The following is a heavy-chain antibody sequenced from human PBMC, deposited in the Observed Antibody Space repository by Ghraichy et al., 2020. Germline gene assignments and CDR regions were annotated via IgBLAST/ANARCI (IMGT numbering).Heavy chain of an antibody. CDR3: VRVLIRDSSGYEIYYYGLDV. CDR2: LSYDGSEK. J-gene: IGHJ6*02. D-gene: IGHD3-22*01. CDR1: GFTFSNYG. Sequence: GESLRLSCAASGFTFSNYGMHWVRQAPGKGLEWVAVLSYDGSEKYYAESVKGRFTITRDTSKTTLFLQMNSLRGEDTAVYYCVRVLIRDSSGYEIYYYGLDVWGQGTTVTVS. V-gene: IGHV3-30*03.